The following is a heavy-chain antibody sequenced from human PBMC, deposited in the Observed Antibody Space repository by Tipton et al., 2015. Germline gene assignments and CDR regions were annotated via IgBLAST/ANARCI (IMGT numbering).Heavy chain of an antibody. Sequence: TLSLTCAVHGGSFSGYYWNWIRQPPGKGLEWIGYISYSGSTHYNPSLKRRVTISLDTSKNQFSLTLNSVTAAGTAVYYCARDLEHGMDVWGQGTTVTVSS. J-gene: IGHJ6*02. CDR1: GGSFSGYY. CDR3: ARDLEHGMDV. D-gene: IGHD5-24*01. CDR2: ISYSGST. V-gene: IGHV4-59*01.